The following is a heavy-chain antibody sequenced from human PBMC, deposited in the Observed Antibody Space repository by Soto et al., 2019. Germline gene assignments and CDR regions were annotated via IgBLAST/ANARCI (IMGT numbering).Heavy chain of an antibody. CDR3: ARFSGSYNDRYFDY. D-gene: IGHD1-26*01. J-gene: IGHJ4*02. CDR1: AGSFSGYY. Sequence: SETLSLTCPVDAGSFSGYYWTWIRQPPGTGLEWIGEINHRGSTNYNPSLKSRLTISVDTSNNQFSLKVQSVTAADTAVYYCARFSGSYNDRYFDYWGQGALVTVSS. V-gene: IGHV4-34*01. CDR2: INHRGST.